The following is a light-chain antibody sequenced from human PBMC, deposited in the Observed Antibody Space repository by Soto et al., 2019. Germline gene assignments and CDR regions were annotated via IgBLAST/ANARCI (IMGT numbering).Light chain of an antibody. CDR2: SAS. J-gene: IGKJ3*01. CDR3: QHYGSSLPFT. Sequence: EIVLTQSPGTLSLSPGERATLSCRASQSISSSSLAWYQQKPGQAPRLLISSASSRATGIPDRFSGSGSGTDFTLTISRLEPEDFAVYYCQHYGSSLPFTFGPGTKVDI. CDR1: QSISSSS. V-gene: IGKV3-20*01.